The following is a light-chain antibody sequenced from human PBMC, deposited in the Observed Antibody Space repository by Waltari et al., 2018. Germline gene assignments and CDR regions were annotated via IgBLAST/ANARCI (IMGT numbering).Light chain of an antibody. Sequence: DIMMTQSPESLAVSLGERATINCKSSQSVLYSSNNKNYLAWYQQKPGQPSILLIYWASTRESGVPDRFSGSGSGTDFTLTISSLQAEDVAVYYCQQYYTTPLTFGGGTKVEIK. V-gene: IGKV4-1*01. CDR3: QQYYTTPLT. CDR1: QSVLYSSNNKNY. CDR2: WAS. J-gene: IGKJ4*01.